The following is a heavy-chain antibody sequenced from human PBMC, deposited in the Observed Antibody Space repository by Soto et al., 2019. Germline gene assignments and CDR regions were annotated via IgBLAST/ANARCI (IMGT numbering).Heavy chain of an antibody. J-gene: IGHJ5*02. Sequence: ASVKVSCKTSGYTFSSYDINWVRQAPGKGLEWMGWVSGHTGHTNYAQKFQGRLTMTKDTSTTTAYVELRSLTSDDTAVYYCARQNQVGSNCFDPWGRGTLVTVSS. CDR2: VSGHTGHT. CDR3: ARQNQVGSNCFDP. D-gene: IGHD1-26*01. V-gene: IGHV1-18*01. CDR1: GYTFSSYD.